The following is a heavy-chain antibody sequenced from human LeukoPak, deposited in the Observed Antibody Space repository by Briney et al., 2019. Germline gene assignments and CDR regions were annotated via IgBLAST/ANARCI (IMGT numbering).Heavy chain of an antibody. CDR1: GFTFSSYW. J-gene: IGHJ4*02. Sequence: AGGSLRLSCEASGFTFSSYWMSWVRQAPGKGLEWVSYISSSGSTIYYADSVKGRFTISRDNAKNSLYLQMNSLRAEDTAVYYCARYYYDSSGYYYSDYWGQGNLVTVSS. CDR2: ISSSGSTI. V-gene: IGHV3-48*04. D-gene: IGHD3-22*01. CDR3: ARYYYDSSGYYYSDY.